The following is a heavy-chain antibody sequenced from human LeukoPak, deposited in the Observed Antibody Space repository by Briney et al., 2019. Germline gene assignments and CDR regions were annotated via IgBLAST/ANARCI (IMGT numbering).Heavy chain of an antibody. CDR1: GYSFSSYW. Sequence: GESLKISCKGSGYSFSSYWIAWVRQMPGKGLEWMGIIYPGDSDSKYSRSFQGQVTTSADKTINTAYLQWSSLKASDTAMYYCARAVAPHWYFDLWGRGTLVTVSS. D-gene: IGHD4-23*01. J-gene: IGHJ2*01. CDR2: IYPGDSDS. CDR3: ARAVAPHWYFDL. V-gene: IGHV5-51*01.